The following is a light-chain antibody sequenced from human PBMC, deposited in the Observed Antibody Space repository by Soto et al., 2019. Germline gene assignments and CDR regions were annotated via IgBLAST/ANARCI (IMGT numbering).Light chain of an antibody. CDR2: GAS. J-gene: IGKJ3*01. V-gene: IGKV3-15*01. CDR1: QSVSRN. CDR3: EQYNSFFN. Sequence: EIVMKQSPATLSVSPGERATLSCRASQSVSRNFAWYQQKPGQAPRLLIYGASTRATGIPARFGGSWSGTEFTLTITILQSEDVAVYYCEQYNSFFNFSSGTKVDSK.